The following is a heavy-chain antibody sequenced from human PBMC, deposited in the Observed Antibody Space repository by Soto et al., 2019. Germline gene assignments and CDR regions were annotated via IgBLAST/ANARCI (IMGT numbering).Heavy chain of an antibody. Sequence: GASVKVSCKASGYTFTGYYMHWVRQAPGQGLEWMGGFDPEDGETIYAQKFQGRVTMTEDTSTDTAYMELSSLRSEDTAVYYCATLFGYYDFWSGYYGDYWGQGTLVTVSS. V-gene: IGHV1-24*01. CDR1: GYTFTGYY. J-gene: IGHJ4*02. CDR3: ATLFGYYDFWSGYYGDY. CDR2: FDPEDGET. D-gene: IGHD3-3*01.